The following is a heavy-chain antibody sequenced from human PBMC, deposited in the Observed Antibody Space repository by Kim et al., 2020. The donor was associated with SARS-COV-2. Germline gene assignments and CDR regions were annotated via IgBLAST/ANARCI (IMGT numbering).Heavy chain of an antibody. J-gene: IGHJ5*02. V-gene: IGHV4-38-2*02. CDR2: IYYSGST. CDR1: GYSISSGYY. CDR3: ARVGRYDSSGS. Sequence: SETLSLTCTVSGYSISSGYYWGWIRQPPGKGLEWVGTIYYSGSTYYNPSLKSRLTISVDTSKNQFSLKLSSVTAADTAVYYCARVGRYDSSGSWGQGTPVTVSS. D-gene: IGHD3-22*01.